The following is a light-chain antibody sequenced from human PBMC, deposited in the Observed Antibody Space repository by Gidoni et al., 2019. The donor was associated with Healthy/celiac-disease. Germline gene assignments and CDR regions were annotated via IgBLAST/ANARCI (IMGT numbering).Light chain of an antibody. V-gene: IGLV2-8*01. CDR2: EVS. Sequence: QSALTQPPSASGSPGQSVTISCTGTSSDVGGYNYVSWYQQHPGKAPTLMIYEVSKRPSGVPDRFSGSKSGNTASLTVSGLQSEDEADYYCSSYAGSNHYVVFGVGTKLTVL. CDR3: SSYAGSNHYVV. J-gene: IGLJ2*01. CDR1: SSDVGGYNY.